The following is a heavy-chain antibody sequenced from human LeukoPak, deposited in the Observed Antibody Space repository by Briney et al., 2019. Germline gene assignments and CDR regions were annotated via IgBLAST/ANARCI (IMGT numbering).Heavy chain of an antibody. V-gene: IGHV3-30*04. CDR2: ISYDGSNK. CDR1: GFTFSSYA. Sequence: GGSLRLSCAASGFTFSSYAMHWVRQAPGKGLEWVAVISYDGSNKYYADSVKGRFTISRDNSKNTLYLQMNSLRAEDTAVYYGAGGAGRRGLFDSWGQGTLVPVSS. D-gene: IGHD3-10*01. J-gene: IGHJ4*02. CDR3: AGGAGRRGLFDS.